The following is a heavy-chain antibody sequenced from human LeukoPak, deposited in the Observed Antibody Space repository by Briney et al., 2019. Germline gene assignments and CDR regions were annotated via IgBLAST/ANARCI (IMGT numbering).Heavy chain of an antibody. V-gene: IGHV3-21*01. J-gene: IGHJ4*02. D-gene: IGHD3-22*01. CDR1: GFTFSSYA. Sequence: GGSLRLSCAASGFTFSSYAMNWIRQAPGKGLEWVSSISSSGTYIYYADLVEGRFTISRDNAKNSLYLQMNSPRAEDTAVYFCARGVGNYRYYFDYWGQGTLVTVSS. CDR2: ISSSGTYI. CDR3: ARGVGNYRYYFDY.